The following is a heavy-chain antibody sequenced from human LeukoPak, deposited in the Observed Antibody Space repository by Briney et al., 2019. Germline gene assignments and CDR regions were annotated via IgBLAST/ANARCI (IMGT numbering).Heavy chain of an antibody. CDR3: ARDQSSGYPLDY. Sequence: GGSLRLSCAASGFTFSSYAMHWVRQPPGKGLEWVAVISYDGSNKYYADSVKGRFTISRDNSKNTLYLQMNGLRAEDTAVYYCARDQSSGYPLDYWGQGTLVTVSS. CDR2: ISYDGSNK. D-gene: IGHD3-22*01. CDR1: GFTFSSYA. V-gene: IGHV3-30-3*01. J-gene: IGHJ4*02.